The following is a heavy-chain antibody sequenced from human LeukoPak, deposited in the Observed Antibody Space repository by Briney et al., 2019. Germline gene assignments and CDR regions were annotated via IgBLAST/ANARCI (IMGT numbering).Heavy chain of an antibody. CDR1: ESTFSKFW. CDR3: ARGNYYGMDV. V-gene: IGHV3-74*03. D-gene: IGHD2/OR15-2a*01. J-gene: IGHJ6*02. Sequence: GGSLRLSCAASESTFSKFWMHWVRQAPGKGLVWVSGINRGGSTTTYADSVKGRFTVSRDNAKNTLYLQMNSLRAEDTAVYYCARGNYYGMDVWGQGTTVTVSS. CDR2: INRGGSTT.